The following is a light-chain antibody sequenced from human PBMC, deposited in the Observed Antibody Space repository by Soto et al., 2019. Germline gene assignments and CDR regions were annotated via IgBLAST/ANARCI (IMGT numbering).Light chain of an antibody. V-gene: IGLV2-14*01. Sequence: QSVLTQPASVSGSPGQSITISCTGTSSDVGGYNYVSWYQQHPGKAPKLMIYDVSNRPSGVSNRFSGSKSGNTASLTISGLQAEDEADYYCSSYTSSSTLFGGVTKLTVL. CDR1: SSDVGGYNY. J-gene: IGLJ2*01. CDR2: DVS. CDR3: SSYTSSSTL.